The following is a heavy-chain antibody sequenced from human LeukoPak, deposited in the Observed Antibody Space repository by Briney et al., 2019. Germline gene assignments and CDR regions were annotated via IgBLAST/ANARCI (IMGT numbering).Heavy chain of an antibody. D-gene: IGHD5-12*01. CDR2: IYHSGST. V-gene: IGHV4-38-2*01. CDR3: ARLGDIVATILDY. Sequence: PSETLSLTCAVSGYSISSGYYWGWIRQPPGKGLEWIGSIYHSGSTYYNPSLKSRVTISVDTSKNQFSLKLSSVTAADTAVYYCARLGDIVATILDYRGQGTLVTVSS. J-gene: IGHJ4*02. CDR1: GYSISSGYY.